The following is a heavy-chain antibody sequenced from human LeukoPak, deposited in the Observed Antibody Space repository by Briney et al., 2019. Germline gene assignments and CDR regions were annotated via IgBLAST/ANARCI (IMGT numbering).Heavy chain of an antibody. CDR3: ARDRWGYSYGGD. V-gene: IGHV3-7*01. CDR1: GFTFSNAW. Sequence: PGGSLRLSCAASGFTFSNAWMSWVRQAPGKGLEWVANIKEDGSEKFYVGSVRGRFTISRDNAKNSLYLQMNSLRAEDTAVYYCARDRWGYSYGGDWGQGTLVTVSP. CDR2: IKEDGSEK. J-gene: IGHJ4*02. D-gene: IGHD5-18*01.